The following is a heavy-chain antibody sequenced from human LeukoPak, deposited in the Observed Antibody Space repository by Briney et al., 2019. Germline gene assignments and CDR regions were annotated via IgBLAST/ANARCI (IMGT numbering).Heavy chain of an antibody. D-gene: IGHD2-2*01. J-gene: IGHJ4*02. CDR1: GFTFSSYS. CDR2: ISSSSTI. CDR3: ARGPTVLVGYCSSSSCQADY. V-gene: IGHV3-48*01. Sequence: GGSLRLSCAASGFTFSSYSMNWIRQAPGKGLEWVSYISSSSTIYYANSVKGRFTMSRDNDKNSLYLQMNSLRAEDTAVYYCARGPTVLVGYCSSSSCQADYWGQGTLVTVSS.